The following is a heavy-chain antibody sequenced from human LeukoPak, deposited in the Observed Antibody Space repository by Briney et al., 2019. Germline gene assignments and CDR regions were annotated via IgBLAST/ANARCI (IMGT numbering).Heavy chain of an antibody. CDR1: GGSISSGDYY. J-gene: IGHJ6*03. CDR2: IYYSGST. CDR3: ARGNLAAPDYYYYYMDV. Sequence: SETLSLTCTVSGGSISSGDYYWSWIRQPPGKGLEWIGYIYYSGSTHYSPSLKSRVTISLDTSKNQFSLKLSSVTAADTAVYYCARGNLAAPDYYYYYMDVWGKGTTVTVSS. V-gene: IGHV4-61*08. D-gene: IGHD6-6*01.